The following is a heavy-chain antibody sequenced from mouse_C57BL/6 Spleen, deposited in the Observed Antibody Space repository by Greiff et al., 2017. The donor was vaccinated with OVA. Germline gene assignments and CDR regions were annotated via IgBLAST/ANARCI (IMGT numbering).Heavy chain of an antibody. CDR1: GFTFSSYA. D-gene: IGHD3-2*02. Sequence: EVHLVESGGGLVKPGGSLKLSCAASGFTFSSYAMSWVRQTPEKRLEWVATISDGGSYTSYPDNVKGRFTISRDNAKNTLYLQMSHLKSEDTAMYYCAREREFRQLRLYFSFAYWGQGTLVTVSA. CDR2: ISDGGSYT. V-gene: IGHV5-4*01. J-gene: IGHJ3*01. CDR3: AREREFRQLRLYFSFAY.